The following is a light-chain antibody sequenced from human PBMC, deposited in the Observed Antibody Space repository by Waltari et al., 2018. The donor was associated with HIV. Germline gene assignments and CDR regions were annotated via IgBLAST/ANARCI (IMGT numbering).Light chain of an antibody. CDR1: YSNIGSNT. CDR2: NHD. V-gene: IGLV1-44*01. CDR3: ASWDDKLDGWV. Sequence: QSLLPQPPSASGTPGQRVTIPCSGSYSNIGSNTVNWHQQRPGSAPRPLIYNHDQRPSGGPDRFSGSKAGTSASLDISGLQSEDQGDYYCASWDDKLDGWVFGGGTRLTVL. J-gene: IGLJ3*02.